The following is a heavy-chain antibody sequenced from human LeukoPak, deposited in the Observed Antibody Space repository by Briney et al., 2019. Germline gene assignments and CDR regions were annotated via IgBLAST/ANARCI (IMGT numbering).Heavy chain of an antibody. CDR3: ARDFPGIGRGTFDF. CDR1: GFIFNTFW. V-gene: IGHV3-7*03. CDR2: INQDGSDM. J-gene: IGHJ3*01. D-gene: IGHD3-10*01. Sequence: GGSLRLSCAASGFIFNTFWMNWVRLTPGKGLEWVAKINQDGSDMYYVDSVKGRFFVSRDNARNLVYLQMNSLRVDDTAVYYCARDFPGIGRGTFDFWDQGTIIIVSS.